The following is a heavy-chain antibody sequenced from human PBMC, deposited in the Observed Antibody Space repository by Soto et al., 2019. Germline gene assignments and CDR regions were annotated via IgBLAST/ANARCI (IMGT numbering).Heavy chain of an antibody. Sequence: GGSLRLSCAASGFTFDDYAMHWVRQAPGKGLEWVSGISWNSGSIGYADSVKGRFTISRDNAKNSLYLQMNSLRAEDTALYYCAKDISSWTRYYFDYWGQGTLVTVSS. J-gene: IGHJ4*02. D-gene: IGHD6-13*01. CDR2: ISWNSGSI. V-gene: IGHV3-9*01. CDR3: AKDISSWTRYYFDY. CDR1: GFTFDDYA.